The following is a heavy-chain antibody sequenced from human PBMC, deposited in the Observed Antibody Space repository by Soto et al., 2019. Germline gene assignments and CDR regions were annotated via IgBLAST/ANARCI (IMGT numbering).Heavy chain of an antibody. V-gene: IGHV1-69*13. CDR3: ARDWVLYCSSTSCYNGGNYYYGMDV. J-gene: IGHJ6*02. CDR2: IIPIFGTA. Sequence: SVKVSCKASGGTFSSYAISCVRQAPGQGLEWKGGIIPIFGTANYAQKFQGRVTITADESTSTAYMELSSLRSEDTAVYYCARDWVLYCSSTSCYNGGNYYYGMDVWGQGTTVTVSS. CDR1: GGTFSSYA. D-gene: IGHD2-2*02.